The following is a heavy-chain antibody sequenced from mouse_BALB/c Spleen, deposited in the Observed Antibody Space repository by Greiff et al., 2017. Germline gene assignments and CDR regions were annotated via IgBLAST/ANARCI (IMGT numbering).Heavy chain of an antibody. V-gene: IGHV1S81*02. Sequence: QVHVKQPGAELVKPGASVKLSCKASGYTFTSYWMHWVKQRPGQGLEWIGEINPSNGRTNYNEKFKSKATLTVDKSSSTAYMQLSSLTSEDSAVYYCASQTGTDYFDYWGQGTTLTVSS. CDR3: ASQTGTDYFDY. J-gene: IGHJ2*01. CDR2: INPSNGRT. CDR1: GYTFTSYW. D-gene: IGHD4-1*01.